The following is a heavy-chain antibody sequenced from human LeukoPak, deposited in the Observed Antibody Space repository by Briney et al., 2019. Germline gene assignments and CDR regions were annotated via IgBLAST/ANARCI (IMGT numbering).Heavy chain of an antibody. CDR1: GFTFSIYG. CDR2: ISYDGSNK. Sequence: PGGSPRLSCAASGFTFSIYGMHWVRQAPGKGLEWVAVISYDGSNKYYADSVKGRFTISRDNSKNTLYLQMNSLRAEDTAVYYCARDGDYYDSSGYYYVESAAFDIWGQGTMVTVSS. D-gene: IGHD3-22*01. CDR3: ARDGDYYDSSGYYYVESAAFDI. J-gene: IGHJ3*02. V-gene: IGHV3-30*19.